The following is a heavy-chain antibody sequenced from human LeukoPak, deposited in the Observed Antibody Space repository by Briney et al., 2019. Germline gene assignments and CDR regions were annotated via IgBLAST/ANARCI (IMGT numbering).Heavy chain of an antibody. CDR3: ARGGQDSSSWYAYYYYGMDV. CDR1: GFTFSSYS. J-gene: IGHJ6*02. V-gene: IGHV3-21*01. Sequence: GGSLRLSCAASGFTFSSYSMNWVRQAPGKGLEWVSSISSSSSYIYYADSVKGRFTISRDNAKNSLYLQMNSLRAEDTAVYYCARGGQDSSSWYAYYYYGMDVWGQGTTVTVSS. CDR2: ISSSSSYI. D-gene: IGHD6-13*01.